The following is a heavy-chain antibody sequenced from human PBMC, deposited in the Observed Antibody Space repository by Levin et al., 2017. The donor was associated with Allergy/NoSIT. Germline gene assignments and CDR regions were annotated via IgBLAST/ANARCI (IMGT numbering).Heavy chain of an antibody. CDR3: ARALGIERWLQPRTYYYYGMDV. D-gene: IGHD5-24*01. CDR1: GFTFSSYA. J-gene: IGHJ6*02. CDR2: ISYDGSNK. V-gene: IGHV3-30-3*01. Sequence: GGSLRLSCAASGFTFSSYAMHWVRQAPGKGLEWVAVISYDGSNKYYADSVKGRFTISRDNSKNTLYLQMNSLRAEDTAVYYCARALGIERWLQPRTYYYYGMDVWGQGTTVTVSS.